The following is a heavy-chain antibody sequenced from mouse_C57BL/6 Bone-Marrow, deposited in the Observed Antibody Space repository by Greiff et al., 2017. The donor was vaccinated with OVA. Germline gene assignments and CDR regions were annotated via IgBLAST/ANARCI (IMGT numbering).Heavy chain of an antibody. D-gene: IGHD3-1*01. V-gene: IGHV1-54*01. CDR1: GYAFTNYL. Sequence: QVQLQQSGAELVRPGTSVKVSCKASGYAFTNYLIEWVKQRPGQGLEWIGVINPGSGGTNYNEKFKGKATLTADKSSSTAYMQLSSLTSEDSAVYFCARGGYLDYWGQGTLVTVSA. J-gene: IGHJ3*01. CDR3: ARGGYLDY. CDR2: INPGSGGT.